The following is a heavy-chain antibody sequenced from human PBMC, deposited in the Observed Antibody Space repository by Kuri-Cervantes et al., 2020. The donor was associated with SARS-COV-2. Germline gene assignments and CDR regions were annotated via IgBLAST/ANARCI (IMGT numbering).Heavy chain of an antibody. CDR2: IYYSGST. D-gene: IGHD2-2*01. CDR3: ARGGRYCSSTSCLPYYYYYGMDV. V-gene: IGHV4-59*12. CDR1: GDSINDYF. Sequence: SETLSLTCIVSGDSINDYFWNWIRQPPGKGLEWIGYIYYSGSTNYNPSLKSRVTISVDTSKNQFSLKLSSVTAADTAVYYCARGGRYCSSTSCLPYYYYYGMDVWGQGTTVTVSS. J-gene: IGHJ6*02.